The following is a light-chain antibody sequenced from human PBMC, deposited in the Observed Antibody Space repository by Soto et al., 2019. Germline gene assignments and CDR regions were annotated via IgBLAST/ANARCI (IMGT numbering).Light chain of an antibody. J-gene: IGKJ4*01. CDR1: RGVGVW. CDR3: QQAYSHPLT. Sequence: QMTQSPSSVSASVGDTFTTSCRASRGVGVWLGWYQQKKGKAPHXXIYGASGLQVGVPSRFSGSVYGADFNLTISNLQTEDFATYYCQQAYSHPLTFGGGTKVDIK. V-gene: IGKV1-12*01. CDR2: GAS.